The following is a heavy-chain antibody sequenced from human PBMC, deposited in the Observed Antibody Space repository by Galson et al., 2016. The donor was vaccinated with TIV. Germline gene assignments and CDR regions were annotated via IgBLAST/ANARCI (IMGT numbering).Heavy chain of an antibody. V-gene: IGHV3-15*01. CDR3: TTERSYGYNDH. D-gene: IGHD5-12*01. CDR2: IKSKSDAGTT. Sequence: PGLSCAASGFTFSKAWMTWVRQAPGKGLEWVGRIKSKSDAGTTEYAAPVKGRFIISRDDSKGTLFLQMDSLRTEDTAMYYCTTERSYGYNDHWGQGTLVTVSS. CDR1: GFTFSKAW. J-gene: IGHJ4*02.